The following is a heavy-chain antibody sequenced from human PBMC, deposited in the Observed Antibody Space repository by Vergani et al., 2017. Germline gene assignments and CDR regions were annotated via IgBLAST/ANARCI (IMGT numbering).Heavy chain of an antibody. CDR3: ARPLGFGVVIK. V-gene: IGHV4-39*01. D-gene: IGHD3-3*01. CDR1: GGSISSSSYY. Sequence: QLQLQESGSGLVKPSQTLSLTCAVSGGSISSSSYYWGWIRQPPGKGLEWIGSIYYSGSTYYNPSLKSRVTISVDTSKNQFSLKLSSVTAADTAVYYCARPLGFGVVIKWGQGTLVTVSS. CDR2: IYYSGST. J-gene: IGHJ4*02.